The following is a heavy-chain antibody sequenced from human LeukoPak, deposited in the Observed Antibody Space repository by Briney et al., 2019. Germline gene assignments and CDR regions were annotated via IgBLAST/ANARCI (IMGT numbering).Heavy chain of an antibody. Sequence: GGSLRLSCAASGFTFDDYAMHWVRQAPGKGLEWVSGISWNSGSIGYADSVKGRFTISRDNAKNSLYLQMNSLRAEDTAVYYCARLGARQMLEYWGQGTLVTVSS. D-gene: IGHD4-17*01. J-gene: IGHJ4*02. CDR3: ARLGARQMLEY. V-gene: IGHV3-9*01. CDR1: GFTFDDYA. CDR2: ISWNSGSI.